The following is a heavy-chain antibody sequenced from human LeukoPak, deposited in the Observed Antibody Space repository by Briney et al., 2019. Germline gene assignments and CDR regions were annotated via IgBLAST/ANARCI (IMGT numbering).Heavy chain of an antibody. CDR3: ARDLDKNAGY. Sequence: GGSLRLSCAASGFTFSSYEMNWVRQAPGKGLEWVSYISSSGSTIYYADSVKGRFTISRDNAKNSLYLQMNSLRAEDTAVYYCARDLDKNAGYWGQGTLVTVSS. J-gene: IGHJ4*02. CDR2: ISSSGSTI. D-gene: IGHD3-10*01. CDR1: GFTFSSYE. V-gene: IGHV3-48*03.